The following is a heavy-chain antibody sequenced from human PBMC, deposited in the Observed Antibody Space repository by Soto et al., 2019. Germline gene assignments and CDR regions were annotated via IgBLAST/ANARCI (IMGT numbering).Heavy chain of an antibody. CDR1: GDTVSSNRVA. CDR2: TYYRSRWYS. CDR3: ARSEEDSDYYYYGMDV. Sequence: SETLSLTRVGSGDTVSSNRVAWNWVRQSPWRGLEWLGRTYYRSRWYSDYAVSVRSRIDINADTSKNQVSLQLNSVTPEDTAVYYCARSEEDSDYYYYGMDVWGQGTTVTVSS. V-gene: IGHV6-1*01. D-gene: IGHD2-15*01. J-gene: IGHJ6*02.